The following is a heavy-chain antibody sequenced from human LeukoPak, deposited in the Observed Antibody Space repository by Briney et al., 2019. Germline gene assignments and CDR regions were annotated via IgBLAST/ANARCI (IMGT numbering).Heavy chain of an antibody. CDR3: AKVRAAAITFLDY. J-gene: IGHJ4*02. D-gene: IGHD6-13*01. CDR2: LSTSSIYI. V-gene: IGHV3-21*04. CDR1: GFTFSSYG. Sequence: GGSLRLSCAASGFTFSSYGMHWVRQAPGKGLEWVSSLSTSSIYIYYADSVKGRFTISRDNSKNTLYLQMDSLRAEDTAVYYCAKVRAAAITFLDYWGQGTLVTVSS.